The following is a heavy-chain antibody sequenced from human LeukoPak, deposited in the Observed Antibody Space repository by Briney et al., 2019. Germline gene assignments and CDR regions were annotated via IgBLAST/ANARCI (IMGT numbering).Heavy chain of an antibody. J-gene: IGHJ3*02. Sequence: GGSLRLSCTASGFTFSDYYVSWIRQAPGKGLEWVSCISSSGSTIFYADSVKGRFTISRDNAKNSLYLEMNSLRAEDTAIYYCAGAGIQLRFNDAFDIWGQGTMVTVSS. V-gene: IGHV3-11*01. CDR2: ISSSGSTI. CDR1: GFTFSDYY. D-gene: IGHD5-18*01. CDR3: AGAGIQLRFNDAFDI.